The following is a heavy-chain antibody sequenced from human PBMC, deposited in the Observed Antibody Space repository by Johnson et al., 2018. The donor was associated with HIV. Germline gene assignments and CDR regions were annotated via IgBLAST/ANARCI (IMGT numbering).Heavy chain of an antibody. D-gene: IGHD6-6*01. CDR1: GFSFDDYA. CDR3: AKDMGRYSSSSAAFDI. CDR2: ISWNSGSI. J-gene: IGHJ3*02. Sequence: VQLVESGGGLVQPGRSLRLYCAASGFSFDDYAMHWVRQVAGKGLEWVSGISWNSGSIGYADSLKGRFTISRDNAKNSLYLQMNSLRAEDTALYYCAKDMGRYSSSSAAFDIWGQGTMVIVSS. V-gene: IGHV3-9*01.